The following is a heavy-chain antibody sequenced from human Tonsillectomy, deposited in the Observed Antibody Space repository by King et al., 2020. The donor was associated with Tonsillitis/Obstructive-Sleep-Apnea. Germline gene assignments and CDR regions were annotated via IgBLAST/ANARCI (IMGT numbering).Heavy chain of an antibody. J-gene: IGHJ6*02. CDR2: IYYSGST. CDR3: ARDQVVRGVIHGMDV. V-gene: IGHV4-31*03. Sequence: QLQESGPGLVKTSQTLSLTCTVSGGSISSGGYYWCWIRQHPGKGLEWIGYIYYSGSTYYNPSLKSRVTISVDTSKNQFSLKLSSVTAADTSVYYCARDQVVRGVIHGMDVWGQGTTVSVSS. D-gene: IGHD3-10*01. CDR1: GGSISSGGYY.